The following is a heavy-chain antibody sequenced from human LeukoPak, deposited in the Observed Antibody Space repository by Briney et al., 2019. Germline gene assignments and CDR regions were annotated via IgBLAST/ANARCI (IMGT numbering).Heavy chain of an antibody. J-gene: IGHJ4*02. D-gene: IGHD2-21*01. CDR1: GFTFDCRW. Sequence: PGGSLRLSCAASGFTFDCRWMTWVRQAPGKGLEWVANIDEGGNKVYYAESVKGRFTISRDNAKNSVFLQMNSLRAEDTAVYYCVRVWFLARYSWGQGALVTVSS. CDR2: IDEGGNKV. CDR3: VRVWFLARYS. V-gene: IGHV3-7*01.